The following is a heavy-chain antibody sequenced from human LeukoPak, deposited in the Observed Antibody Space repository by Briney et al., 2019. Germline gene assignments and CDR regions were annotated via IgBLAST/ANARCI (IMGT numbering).Heavy chain of an antibody. Sequence: GGSLRLSCAASGFTVSSNYMSWVRQAPGKGREWVSVIYSGGSTYYADSVKGRFTISRDNSKNTLYLQMNSLRAEDTAVYYCARGLASYYYMDVWGKGTTVTVSS. V-gene: IGHV3-53*01. CDR1: GFTVSSNY. CDR2: IYSGGST. CDR3: ARGLASYYYMDV. D-gene: IGHD3-3*02. J-gene: IGHJ6*03.